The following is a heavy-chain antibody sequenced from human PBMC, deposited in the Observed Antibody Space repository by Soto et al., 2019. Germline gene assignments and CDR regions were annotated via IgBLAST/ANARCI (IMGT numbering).Heavy chain of an antibody. CDR3: ARLAEGHNAYYYYGMDV. Sequence: SETLSLTCTVSGGSISSSSYYWGWIRQPPGKGLEWIGSIYYSGSTYYNPSLKSRVTISVDTSKNQFSLKLSSVTAADTAVYYCARLAEGHNAYYYYGMDVWGKGTTVTVSS. CDR2: IYYSGST. V-gene: IGHV4-39*01. D-gene: IGHD1-20*01. J-gene: IGHJ6*04. CDR1: GGSISSSSYY.